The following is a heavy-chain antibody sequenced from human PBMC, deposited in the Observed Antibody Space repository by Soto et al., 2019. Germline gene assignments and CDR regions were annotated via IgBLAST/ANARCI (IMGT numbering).Heavy chain of an antibody. V-gene: IGHV1-18*01. D-gene: IGHD6-19*01. CDR1: GYTFTSYG. Sequence: ASVKVSCNASGYTFTSYGISWVRQAPGQGLEWMGWISAYNGNTNYAQKLQGRVTMTTDTSTSTAYMELRSLRCDDTAVYYCASTQWLHPPQDAFDIWGQGTMVTVSS. CDR3: ASTQWLHPPQDAFDI. J-gene: IGHJ3*02. CDR2: ISAYNGNT.